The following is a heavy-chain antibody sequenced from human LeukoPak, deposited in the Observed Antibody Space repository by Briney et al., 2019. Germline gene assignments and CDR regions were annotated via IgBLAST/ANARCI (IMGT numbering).Heavy chain of an antibody. V-gene: IGHV4-61*01. CDR2: IYYSGST. CDR1: GGSVSSGSYY. Sequence: SETLSLTCTVSGGSVSSGSYYWSWIRQPPGKGLEWIGCIYYSGSTNYNPSLKSRVTISVDTSKNQFSLKLSSVTAADTAVYYCARDGKPSSTSLLTWFDPWGQGTLVTVSS. J-gene: IGHJ5*02. D-gene: IGHD2-2*01. CDR3: ARDGKPSSTSLLTWFDP.